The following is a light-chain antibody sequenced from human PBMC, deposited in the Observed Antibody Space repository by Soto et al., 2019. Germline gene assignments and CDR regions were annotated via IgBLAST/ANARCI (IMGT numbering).Light chain of an antibody. J-gene: IGKJ2*01. V-gene: IGKV1-5*01. CDR3: QQYYSYSLYT. CDR1: QSIDSW. Sequence: DIQMTQSPSTLSASVGDRVTITCRASQSIDSWLAWYQQQSGKAPKLLMYDASILESGVPSRFSGSGSGTEFTLTISRLQPHDFATYYCQQYYSYSLYTFGQGTKLEIK. CDR2: DAS.